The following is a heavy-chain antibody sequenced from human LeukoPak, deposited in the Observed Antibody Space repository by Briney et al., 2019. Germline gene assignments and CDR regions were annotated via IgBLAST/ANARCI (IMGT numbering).Heavy chain of an antibody. V-gene: IGHV1-46*02. CDR1: GDILNSYH. CDR3: ARDFSWSVDY. CDR2: IKHSGGST. D-gene: IGHD6-13*01. Sequence: APVEVSCTASGDILNSYHIHWVRQAPGQGLEWMGIIKHSGGSTTYAQKFQGRLTMTRDTSTGTVNMELSSLTSEDTAVYYCARDFSWSVDYWGQGALVTVSS. J-gene: IGHJ4*02.